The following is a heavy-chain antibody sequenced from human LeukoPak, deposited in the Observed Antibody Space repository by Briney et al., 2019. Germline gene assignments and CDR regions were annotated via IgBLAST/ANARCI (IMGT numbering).Heavy chain of an antibody. CDR2: ITTSGGDA. V-gene: IGHV3-23*01. D-gene: IGHD1-1*01. Sequence: GGSLRLSCAASGFTFSNYGMNWVRQAPGKGLEWVSSITTSGGDAYYADSVKGQFTISRDNSKNTLYLQMNSLRAEDTVIYYCARGRNWIFDYWGQGTLVTVSS. CDR3: ARGRNWIFDY. J-gene: IGHJ4*02. CDR1: GFTFSNYG.